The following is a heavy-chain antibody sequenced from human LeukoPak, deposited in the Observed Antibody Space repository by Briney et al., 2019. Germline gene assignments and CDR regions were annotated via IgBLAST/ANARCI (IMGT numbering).Heavy chain of an antibody. CDR2: KGNSAGDT. CDR1: GFTFSTYG. Sequence: PGGSLRLSCAAAGFTFSTYGMCWVRQPPGKGLEWVSCKGNSAGDTFYAESVRGRFTISRDNSKNTLYVHMNSLRGEDTAVYYCARGSLRDFHWQPLDYWGQGTLVTVSS. CDR3: ARGSLRDFHWQPLDY. V-gene: IGHV3-23*01. D-gene: IGHD3-9*01. J-gene: IGHJ4*02.